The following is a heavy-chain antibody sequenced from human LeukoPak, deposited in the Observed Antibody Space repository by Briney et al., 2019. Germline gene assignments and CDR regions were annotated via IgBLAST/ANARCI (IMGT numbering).Heavy chain of an antibody. D-gene: IGHD5-12*01. CDR2: IWSSGSPT. J-gene: IGHJ3*01. CDR3: ARELTDVAGDGLDV. CDR1: GFTFSSYE. Sequence: PGGSLRLSCTASGFTFSSYEMNWVRQAPGKGLEWVSYIWSSGSPTHYADSVKGRFTISRDNAKNSLYLQMSSLRADDTAVYYCARELTDVAGDGLDVWGPGTMVTVSS. V-gene: IGHV3-48*03.